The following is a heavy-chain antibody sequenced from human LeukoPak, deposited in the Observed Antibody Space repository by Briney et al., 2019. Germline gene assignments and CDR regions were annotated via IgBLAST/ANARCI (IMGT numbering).Heavy chain of an antibody. CDR3: ARDVPSGSIAGDWFDP. V-gene: IGHV4-61*02. CDR2: IYTSGST. D-gene: IGHD6-6*01. CDR1: GGSISSGSYC. J-gene: IGHJ5*02. Sequence: SQTLSLTCTVSGGSISSGSYCWSWIRQPAGKGLEWIGRIYTSGSTNYNPSLKSRVTISVDTSKNQFSLKLSSVTAADTAVYYCARDVPSGSIAGDWFDPWGQGTLVTVSS.